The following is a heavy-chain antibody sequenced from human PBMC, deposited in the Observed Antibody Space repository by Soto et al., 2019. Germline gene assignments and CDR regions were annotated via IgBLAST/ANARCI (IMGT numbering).Heavy chain of an antibody. D-gene: IGHD1-1*01. V-gene: IGHV4-59*08. CDR1: GGSISSYY. J-gene: IGHJ4*02. CDR3: ARRYGYSFDY. Sequence: QVQLQESGPGLVKPSETLSLTCTVSGGSISSYYWSWIRQPPGKGLEWIGYIYYSGSTNYNPSLNGRVTISVDTSKYQFSLKLSSVTAADTAVYYCARRYGYSFDYWGQGTLVTVSS. CDR2: IYYSGST.